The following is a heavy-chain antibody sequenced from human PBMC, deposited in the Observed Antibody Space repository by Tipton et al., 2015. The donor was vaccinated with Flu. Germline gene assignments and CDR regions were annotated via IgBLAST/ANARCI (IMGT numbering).Heavy chain of an antibody. CDR2: INSSGST. V-gene: IGHV4-34*01. CDR1: GGTISSYY. J-gene: IGHJ3*02. Sequence: LRLSCTASGGTISSYYLSWIRQPPGKGLEWIGDINSSGSTNYNPYLKSRVTISVDTSKNQFSLMLSSVTAADTAVYYCARGLVEGWPTGPDIWGQGTMVTVSS. D-gene: IGHD1-14*01. CDR3: ARGLVEGWPTGPDI.